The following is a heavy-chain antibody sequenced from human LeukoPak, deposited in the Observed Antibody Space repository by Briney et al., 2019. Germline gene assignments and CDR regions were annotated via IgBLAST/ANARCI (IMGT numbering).Heavy chain of an antibody. CDR3: ARSEHSSSSFDY. J-gene: IGHJ4*02. CDR2: INPDGSGK. CDR1: GFSFSSHG. Sequence: GGSLRLSCAASGFSFSSHGMNWVRQAPGKGLEWVANINPDGSGKYYVDSVKGRFSISRDNARNSLYLQMNSLRAEDTAIYYCARSEHSSSSFDYWGQGTLVTVSS. V-gene: IGHV3-7*04. D-gene: IGHD6-6*01.